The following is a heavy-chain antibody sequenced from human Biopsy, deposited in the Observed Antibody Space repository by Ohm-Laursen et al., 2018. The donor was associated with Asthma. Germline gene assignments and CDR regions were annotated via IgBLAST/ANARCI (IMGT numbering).Heavy chain of an antibody. Sequence: PSAKVSCKISGYSLTDFSMHWVRQAPGQGLEWMGGHDHDEGGTVNARRFQGRVTMTEDTSTDTAYMELSSLSSDDTAVYYCASEFPKDYVRYNFQFWGQGTLVTVSS. V-gene: IGHV1-24*01. D-gene: IGHD4-17*01. J-gene: IGHJ4*02. CDR1: GYSLTDFS. CDR2: HDHDEGGT. CDR3: ASEFPKDYVRYNFQF.